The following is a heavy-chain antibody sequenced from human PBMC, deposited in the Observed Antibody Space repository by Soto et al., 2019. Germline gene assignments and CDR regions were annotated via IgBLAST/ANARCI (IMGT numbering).Heavy chain of an antibody. V-gene: IGHV4-59*01. D-gene: IGHD2-2*01. CDR2: IYYSGST. Sequence: SETLSLTCIVSGGSISNYYWSWIRQPPGKGLEWIGYIYYSGSTNYNPSLQSRVTISVDTSKNQFSLKLSSVTAADTAVYYCARAILPATAPFDYWGQGTLVTVSS. J-gene: IGHJ4*02. CDR3: ARAILPATAPFDY. CDR1: GGSISNYY.